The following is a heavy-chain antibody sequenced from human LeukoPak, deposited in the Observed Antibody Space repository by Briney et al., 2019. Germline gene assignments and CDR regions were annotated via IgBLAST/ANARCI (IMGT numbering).Heavy chain of an antibody. Sequence: SETLSLTCAVYGGSFSGYYWSWIRQPPGKGLEWIGEINHSGSTNYNPSLKSRVTISVDTSENQFSLKLSSVTAADTAVYYCARPYYYDSRIDPWGQGILVTVSS. CDR1: GGSFSGYY. CDR2: INHSGST. CDR3: ARPYYYDSRIDP. J-gene: IGHJ5*02. D-gene: IGHD3-22*01. V-gene: IGHV4-34*01.